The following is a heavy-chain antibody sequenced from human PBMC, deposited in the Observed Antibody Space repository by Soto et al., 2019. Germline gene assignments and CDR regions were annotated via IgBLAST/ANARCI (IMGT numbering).Heavy chain of an antibody. V-gene: IGHV4-38-2*02. CDR1: GYSISSSY. Sequence: SETLSLTCSVSGYSISSSYWGWIRQSPGKGPEWIASIYHGGTTFYNPSLKSRITMSVDTSNNQFSLKLTSMTAADTAVYYCARAHVMAVAGSTFDYWGHGTLVTVSS. D-gene: IGHD6-19*01. CDR3: ARAHVMAVAGSTFDY. CDR2: IYHGGTT. J-gene: IGHJ4*01.